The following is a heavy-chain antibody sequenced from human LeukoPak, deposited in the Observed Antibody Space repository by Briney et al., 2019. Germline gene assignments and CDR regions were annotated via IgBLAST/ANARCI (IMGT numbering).Heavy chain of an antibody. D-gene: IGHD3-22*01. CDR2: INTNSGGT. Sequence: ASVKVSCKASGYTFTGYYMHWVRQAPGQGLEWMGWINTNSGGTNYAQKFQGRVTMTRDTSISTAYMELSRLRSDDTAVYYCAGRGDYYDSSGYYQNWGQGPLVSVSS. V-gene: IGHV1-2*02. J-gene: IGHJ4*02. CDR1: GYTFTGYY. CDR3: AGRGDYYDSSGYYQN.